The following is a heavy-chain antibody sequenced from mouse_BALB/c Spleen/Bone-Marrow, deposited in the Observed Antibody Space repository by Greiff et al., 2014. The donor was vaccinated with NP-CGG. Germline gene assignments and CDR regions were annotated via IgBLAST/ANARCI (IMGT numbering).Heavy chain of an antibody. CDR1: GYTFTSYW. V-gene: IGHV1S41*01. CDR2: IAPGSGST. CDR3: ARFPFYYGSSFYYFDY. J-gene: IGHJ2*01. Sequence: DLVKPGASVKLSCKASGYTFTSYWINWIKQRPGQGLEWIGRIAPGSGSTYYNEMFKGKATPTVDTSSSTAYIQLSSLSPEDSAVYFCARFPFYYGSSFYYFDYWGQGTTLTVSS. D-gene: IGHD1-1*01.